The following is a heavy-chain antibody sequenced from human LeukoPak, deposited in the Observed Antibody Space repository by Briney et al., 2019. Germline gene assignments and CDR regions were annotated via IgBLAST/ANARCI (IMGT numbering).Heavy chain of an antibody. J-gene: IGHJ4*02. Sequence: GGSLRLSCAASGFTFSSYSMNWVRQAPGKGLEWVSSISSSSSYIYYADSVKGRFTISRDNAKNSLYLQMNSLRAEDTAVYYCASQWNEYSSSSGWGQGTLVTVSS. CDR1: GFTFSSYS. V-gene: IGHV3-21*01. CDR3: ASQWNEYSSSSG. D-gene: IGHD6-6*01. CDR2: ISSSSSYI.